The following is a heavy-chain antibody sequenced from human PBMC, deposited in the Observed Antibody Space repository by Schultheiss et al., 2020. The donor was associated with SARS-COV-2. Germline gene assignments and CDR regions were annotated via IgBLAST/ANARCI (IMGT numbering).Heavy chain of an antibody. CDR1: GGSFSGYY. CDR3: ARGDSSGYYYYYYGMDV. J-gene: IGHJ6*02. Sequence: SETLSLTCAVYGGSFSGYYWGWIRQPPGKGLEWIGEINHSGSTNYNPSLKSRVTISVDTSKNQFSLKLSSVTAADTAVYYCARGDSSGYYYYYYGMDVWGQGTTVTVSS. V-gene: IGHV4-34*01. D-gene: IGHD3-22*01. CDR2: INHSGST.